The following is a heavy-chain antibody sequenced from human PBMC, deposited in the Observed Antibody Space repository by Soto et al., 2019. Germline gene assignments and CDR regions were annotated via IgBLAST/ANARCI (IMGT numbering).Heavy chain of an antibody. V-gene: IGHV3-7*01. CDR1: GFTFSSYW. CDR3: ARELGYCSGGRCSNYYFDY. CDR2: IKQDGSEK. Sequence: EVQLVESGGGLVQPGGSLRLSCAASGFTFSSYWMSWVRQARGKGLEWVANIKQDGSEKYYVDSVKGRFTISRDNAKNSLYLQMNSLRAEDTAVYYCARELGYCSGGRCSNYYFDYWGQGTLVTVSS. J-gene: IGHJ4*02. D-gene: IGHD2-15*01.